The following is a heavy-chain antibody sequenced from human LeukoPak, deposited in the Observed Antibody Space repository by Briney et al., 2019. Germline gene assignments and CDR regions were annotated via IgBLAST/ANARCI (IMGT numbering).Heavy chain of an antibody. CDR1: GGSFSGYY. Sequence: SETLSLTCAVYGGSFSGYYWSWIRQPPGKGLEWIGEINHSGSTNYNPSLKSRVTISVDTSKNQFSLKLSSVTAADTAVYYCARGQGDYGHYYYYYYMDVWGKGTTVTVSS. J-gene: IGHJ6*03. D-gene: IGHD4-17*01. CDR3: ARGQGDYGHYYYYYYMDV. V-gene: IGHV4-34*01. CDR2: INHSGST.